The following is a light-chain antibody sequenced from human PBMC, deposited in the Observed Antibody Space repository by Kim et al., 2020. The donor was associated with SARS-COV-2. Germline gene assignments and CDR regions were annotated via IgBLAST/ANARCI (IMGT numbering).Light chain of an antibody. CDR1: STDVRGYNY. CDR2: EVS. CDR3: SSYTGSNNWV. V-gene: IGLV2-8*01. Sequence: QSALTQPPSASGPPGQTVTISCTGSSTDVRGYNYVSCHQQHPGKATKLMIYEVSKRPCVVPVRSSGSNSGNTSFLTVSGLQAEDDADYYCSSYTGSNNWVFGGGTQLTVL. J-gene: IGLJ3*02.